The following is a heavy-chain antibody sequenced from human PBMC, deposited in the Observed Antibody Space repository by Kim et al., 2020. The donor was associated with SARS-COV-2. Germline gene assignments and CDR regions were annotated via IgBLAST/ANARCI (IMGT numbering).Heavy chain of an antibody. CDR1: GFTFSTYA. V-gene: IGHV3-33*01. Sequence: GGSLRLSCAASGFTFSTYAMHWVRQAPGKGLEWVGNIWVDGINKYYADSVKGRFTISRDNSKNTLYLQMNSLRVEDTAVYYCARDAATGGYFDYCGQGT. CDR3: ARDAATGGYFDY. J-gene: IGHJ4*02. D-gene: IGHD6-25*01. CDR2: IWVDGINK.